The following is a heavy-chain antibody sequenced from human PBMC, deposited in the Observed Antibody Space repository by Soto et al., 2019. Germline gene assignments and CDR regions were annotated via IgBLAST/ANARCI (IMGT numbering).Heavy chain of an antibody. CDR1: GYTFTGYY. J-gene: IGHJ6*02. CDR2: INPNSGGT. V-gene: IGHV1-2*04. D-gene: IGHD2-15*01. CDR3: ARDVGPTVAATSSHRLSSSYYYGMDV. Sequence: ASVKVSCKASGYTFTGYYMHWVRQAPGQGLEWMGWINPNSGGTNYAQKFQGWVTMTRDTSISTAYMELSRLRSDDTAVYYCARDVGPTVAATSSHRLSSSYYYGMDVWGQGTTVTVSS.